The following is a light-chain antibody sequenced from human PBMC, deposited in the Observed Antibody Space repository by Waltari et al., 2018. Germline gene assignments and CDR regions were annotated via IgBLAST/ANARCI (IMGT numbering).Light chain of an antibody. CDR3: QQYHNLPAT. Sequence: DIQMTQSPSSLSASVGDRVTITCQASQDISNSLNWYQQKPGKAPKVLIYDAANLESGVPSRFSGSGFGTDFTFTISSLQPEDLATYFCQQYHNLPATFGGGTKVEVK. J-gene: IGKJ4*01. CDR2: DAA. V-gene: IGKV1-33*01. CDR1: QDISNS.